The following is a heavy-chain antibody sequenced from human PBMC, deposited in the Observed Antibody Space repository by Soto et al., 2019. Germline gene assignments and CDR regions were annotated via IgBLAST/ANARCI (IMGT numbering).Heavy chain of an antibody. Sequence: GGSLRLSCAASGFTTSSYAMSWVRQAPGKGLEWVSTISASGDGTYYADSVKGRLTISRDNSKSTLSLQMNSLRAEDTAVYYCAKRPGYSSTWHYFDYWGQGT. CDR2: ISASGDGT. D-gene: IGHD6-19*01. J-gene: IGHJ4*02. CDR1: GFTTSSYA. CDR3: AKRPGYSSTWHYFDY. V-gene: IGHV3-23*01.